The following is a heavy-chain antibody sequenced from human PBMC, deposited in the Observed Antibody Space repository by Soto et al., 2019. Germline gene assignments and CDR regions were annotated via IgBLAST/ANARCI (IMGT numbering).Heavy chain of an antibody. CDR2: ISYDGSDQ. V-gene: IGHV3-30*03. CDR1: GFTFRNYG. CDR3: ADVGSYGYGSNSDVEY. J-gene: IGHJ4*02. Sequence: QVQLVESGGGVVQPGSSLRLSCAVSGFTFRNYGMHWVRQAPGKGLEWVALISYDGSDQYYGESVKGRFTISRDSSKNTLYLDVSSLSLDDTAVYYGADVGSYGYGSNSDVEYWGQGTMVTVSS. D-gene: IGHD5-18*01.